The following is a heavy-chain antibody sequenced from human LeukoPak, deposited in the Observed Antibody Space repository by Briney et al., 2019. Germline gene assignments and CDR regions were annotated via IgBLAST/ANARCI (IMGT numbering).Heavy chain of an antibody. CDR3: ARAMTPAYYFYY. CDR1: GYTFTTYY. CDR2: INPSGGST. Sequence: ASVKVSCKATGYTFTTYYMRWVRQAPGQGLEWMGIINPSGGSTSYARKFQGRVTMTRDTSTSTVYMELSSLRSEDTAVYYCARAMTPAYYFYYWGQGTLVTVSS. V-gene: IGHV1-46*01. J-gene: IGHJ4*02. D-gene: IGHD1-14*01.